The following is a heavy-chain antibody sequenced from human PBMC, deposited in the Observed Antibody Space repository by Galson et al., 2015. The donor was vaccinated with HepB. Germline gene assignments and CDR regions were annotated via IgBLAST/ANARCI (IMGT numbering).Heavy chain of an antibody. CDR2: IDAAGMST. V-gene: IGHV3-74*01. Sequence: SLRLSCAASGFTVSSNYMSWVRQAPGKGLVWVARIDAAGMSTAYADSVKGRFTFARDNAKNTLYLQMNSLRAEDTAVYFCTRDQSSVFDILTASYNWYFDLWGRGTLVTVSS. D-gene: IGHD3-9*01. CDR1: GFTVSSNY. J-gene: IGHJ2*01. CDR3: TRDQSSVFDILTASYNWYFDL.